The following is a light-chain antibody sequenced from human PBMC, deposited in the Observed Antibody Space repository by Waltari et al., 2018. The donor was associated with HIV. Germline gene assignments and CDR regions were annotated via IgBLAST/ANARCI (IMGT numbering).Light chain of an antibody. CDR3: AAWNDSLNGYV. CDR2: NNN. Sequence: QSVLTQPPSTSGTPGQRVTISCSGSRSNIGNNTVNCYQQLPGTAPKLLIYNNNQRPSGVPDRFSGSKSGTSASLAISGLQSEDEADYYCAAWNDSLNGYVFGTGTKVTVL. J-gene: IGLJ1*01. V-gene: IGLV1-44*01. CDR1: RSNIGNNT.